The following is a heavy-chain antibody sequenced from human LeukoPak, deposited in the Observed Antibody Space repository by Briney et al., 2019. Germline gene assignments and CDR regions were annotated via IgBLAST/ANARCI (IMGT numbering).Heavy chain of an antibody. CDR3: TKRGDSSNWLSAFDY. D-gene: IGHD6-13*01. CDR2: IRYDESYK. CDR1: GFTFSRYG. V-gene: IGHV3-30*02. Sequence: GGSLRLSCAASGFTFSRYGMHWVRQAPGKGLEWVAFIRYDESYKYYADSVKGRFTISRDNSKNTLYLLMNSLRAEDSAVYYCTKRGDSSNWLSAFDYWGQGTLVTVSS. J-gene: IGHJ4*02.